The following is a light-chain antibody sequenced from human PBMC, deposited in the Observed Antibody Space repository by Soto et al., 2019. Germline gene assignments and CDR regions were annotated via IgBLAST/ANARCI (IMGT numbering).Light chain of an antibody. CDR3: LSYTTSSTFV. CDR1: GSDIGAYNS. Sequence: QSVLTQPASVSASPGQSITISCTVTGSDIGAYNSVSWYQQHPGKAPKLIVFQVSFRPSAVSDRFSGSKSDNTASLTISGLQTEDEAHYFCLSYTTSSTFVFGTGTKVTVL. V-gene: IGLV2-14*01. CDR2: QVS. J-gene: IGLJ1*01.